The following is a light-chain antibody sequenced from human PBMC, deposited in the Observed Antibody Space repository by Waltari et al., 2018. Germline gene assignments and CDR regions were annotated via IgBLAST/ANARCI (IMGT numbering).Light chain of an antibody. CDR1: TGAVTSGHY. V-gene: IGLV7-46*01. CDR2: DAD. CDR3: LLYYSGARV. Sequence: QAVVTQEPSLTVSPGGTVTLTCASSTGAVTSGHYPYWFQQKPGQAPRALIYDADIRHSWTPARFSGSLLGGKAALTLSGAQPEDEAEYYCLLYYSGARVFGGGTKLTVL. J-gene: IGLJ3*02.